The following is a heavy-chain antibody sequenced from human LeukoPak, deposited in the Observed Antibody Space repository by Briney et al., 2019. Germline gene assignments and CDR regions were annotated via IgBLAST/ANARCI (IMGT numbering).Heavy chain of an antibody. CDR1: GFTFSSYA. D-gene: IGHD6-13*01. CDR3: ACTPARGQQLSRERDY. V-gene: IGHV3-23*01. Sequence: GGSLRLSCAASGFTFSSYAMSWVRQAPGKGLEWVSAISGSGGSTYYADSVKGRFTISRDNSKNTLYLQMNSLRAEDTAVYYCACTPARGQQLSRERDYWGQGTLVTVSS. CDR2: ISGSGGST. J-gene: IGHJ4*02.